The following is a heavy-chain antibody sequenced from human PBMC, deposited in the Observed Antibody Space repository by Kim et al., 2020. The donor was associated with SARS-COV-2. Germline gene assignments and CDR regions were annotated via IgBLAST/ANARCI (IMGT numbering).Heavy chain of an antibody. CDR1: GGSFSGYY. J-gene: IGHJ4*02. D-gene: IGHD3-10*01. Sequence: SETLSLTCAVYGGSFSGYYWSWIRQPPGKGLEWIGEINHSGSTNYNPSLKSRVTISVDTSKNQFSLKLSSVTAADTAVYYCARGGVYYYGSGSYYSGAYGYWGQGTLVTVSS. CDR2: INHSGST. CDR3: ARGGVYYYGSGSYYSGAYGY. V-gene: IGHV4-34*01.